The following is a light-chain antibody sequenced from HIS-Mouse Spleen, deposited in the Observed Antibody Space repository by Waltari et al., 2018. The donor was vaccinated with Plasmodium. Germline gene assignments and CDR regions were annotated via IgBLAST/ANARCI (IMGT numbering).Light chain of an antibody. Sequence: SSELTPPPSVSVSQGQTASITCSGDNLGYQYACWYQQKPGQSPVLVIYQDSKRPSGIPGRFSGSNSGNTATLTISGTQAMDEADYYCQAWDSSTVVFGGGTKLTVL. V-gene: IGLV3-1*01. J-gene: IGLJ2*01. CDR1: NLGYQY. CDR3: QAWDSSTVV. CDR2: QDS.